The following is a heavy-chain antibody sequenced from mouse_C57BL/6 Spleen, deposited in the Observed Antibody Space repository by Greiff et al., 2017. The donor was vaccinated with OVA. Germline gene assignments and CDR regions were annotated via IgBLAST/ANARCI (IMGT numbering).Heavy chain of an antibody. CDR1: GYTFTSYW. V-gene: IGHV1-72*01. J-gene: IGHJ4*01. CDR3: ARRWSSGYFYAMDY. D-gene: IGHD3-2*02. Sequence: QVQLKQPGAELVKPGASVKLSCKASGYTFTSYWMHWVKQRPGRGLEWIGRIDPNSGGTKYNEKFKSKATLTVDKPSSTAYMQLSSLTSEDSAVYYCARRWSSGYFYAMDYWGQGTSVTVSS. CDR2: IDPNSGGT.